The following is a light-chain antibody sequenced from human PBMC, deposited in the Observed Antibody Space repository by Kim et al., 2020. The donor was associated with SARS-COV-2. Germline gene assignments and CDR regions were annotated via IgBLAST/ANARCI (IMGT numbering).Light chain of an antibody. CDR2: DVS. CDR3: CSYAGSYTWV. CDR1: SSDVGGYNY. V-gene: IGLV2-11*01. Sequence: QSALTQPRSVSGSPGQSVTISCTGTSSDVGGYNYVSWYQQHPGKAPKLMIYDVSKRPSGVPDRFSGSKSGNTASLTISGLQAEDEADYYCCSYAGSYTWVFGGGPQLTVL. J-gene: IGLJ2*01.